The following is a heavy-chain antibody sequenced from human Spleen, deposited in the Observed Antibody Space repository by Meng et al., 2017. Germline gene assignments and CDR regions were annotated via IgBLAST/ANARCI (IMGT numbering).Heavy chain of an antibody. D-gene: IGHD3-22*01. J-gene: IGHJ4*02. V-gene: IGHV3-11*04. CDR1: GFTFSDYY. CDR2: ISFSGTTI. CDR3: ARNYYDGSRSYFDY. Sequence: GESLKISCAASGFTFSDYYMSWIRQAPGKGLEWVSYISFSGTTIYYADSVKGRFTISRDNAKNSLYLQMNSLRAEDTAVYYCARNYYDGSRSYFDYWGQGTLVTVSS.